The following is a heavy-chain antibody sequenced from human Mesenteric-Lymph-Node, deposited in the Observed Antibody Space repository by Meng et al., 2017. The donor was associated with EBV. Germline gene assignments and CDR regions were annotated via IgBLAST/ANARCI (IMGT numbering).Heavy chain of an antibody. CDR3: ARDDYGDYISLF. CDR2: IYYSGST. Sequence: LKESGPGLVKPSATLSLTCTVSGGSISSSSYYWGWIRQPPGKGLEWIGSIYYSGSTHYNPSLKSRVTISIDTSKNQFSLKLSSVTAADTAVYYCARDDYGDYISLFWGQGTLVTVSS. J-gene: IGHJ4*02. CDR1: GGSISSSSYY. D-gene: IGHD4-17*01. V-gene: IGHV4-39*07.